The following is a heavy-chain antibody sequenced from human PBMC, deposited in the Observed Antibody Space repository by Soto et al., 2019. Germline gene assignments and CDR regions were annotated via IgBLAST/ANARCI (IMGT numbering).Heavy chain of an antibody. CDR2: INHSGTT. CDR1: GGSFSDYF. J-gene: IGHJ6*02. D-gene: IGHD5-12*01. V-gene: IGHV4-34*01. CDR3: VATTMGYIYGMDG. Sequence: QVQLQQWGAGLLKPSETLSLTCAVYGGSFSDYFWSWIRQPPRKGLEWIGEINHSGTTNYNPSLKSGVTMSLDKSMTHFSLNLTSVPAADWAVYYSVATTMGYIYGMDGWGQGTTGTVSS.